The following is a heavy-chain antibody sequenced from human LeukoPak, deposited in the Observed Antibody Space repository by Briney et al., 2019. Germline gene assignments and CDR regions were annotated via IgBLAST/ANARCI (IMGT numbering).Heavy chain of an antibody. V-gene: IGHV4-59*01. J-gene: IGHJ3*02. Sequence: PSETLSLTCTVSGGSISSYYWSWIRRPPGKGLEWIGYIYYSGSTNYNPSLKSRVTISVDTPKNQFSLKLSSVTAADTAVYYCARDHTTLWAFDIWGQGTMVTVSS. CDR3: ARDHTTLWAFDI. CDR2: IYYSGST. D-gene: IGHD2-21*01. CDR1: GGSISSYY.